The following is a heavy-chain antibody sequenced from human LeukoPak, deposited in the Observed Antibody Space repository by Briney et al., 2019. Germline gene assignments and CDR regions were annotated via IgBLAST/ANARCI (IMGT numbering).Heavy chain of an antibody. CDR3: ATPQRAYYDFWSGSTYFDY. D-gene: IGHD3-3*01. CDR1: GFTFSSYA. Sequence: GGSLRLSCAASGFTFSSYAMSWVRQAPGKGLEWVSAISGSGGSTYYADSVKGRFTISRDNSKNTLYLQMNGLRAEDTAVYYCATPQRAYYDFWSGSTYFDYWGQGTLVTVSS. CDR2: ISGSGGST. V-gene: IGHV3-23*01. J-gene: IGHJ4*02.